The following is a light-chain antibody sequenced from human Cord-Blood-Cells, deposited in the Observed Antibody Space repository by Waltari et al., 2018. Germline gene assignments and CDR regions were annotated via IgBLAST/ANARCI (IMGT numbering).Light chain of an antibody. Sequence: DIQITQSPSSLSASLDDTVTITCRASQSISSYLNWYQQKPGKAPKLLIYAASSLQSRVPSRFSGSGSGTDFTLTISSLQPEDFAPYYCQQSYSTLTFGGGTKVEIK. CDR3: QQSYSTLT. V-gene: IGKV1-39*01. CDR2: AAS. CDR1: QSISSY. J-gene: IGKJ4*01.